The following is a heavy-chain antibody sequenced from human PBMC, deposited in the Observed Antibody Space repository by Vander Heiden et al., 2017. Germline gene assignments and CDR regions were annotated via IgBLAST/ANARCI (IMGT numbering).Heavy chain of an antibody. J-gene: IGHJ4*02. Sequence: EVQLVVSGGGLVQPGGSLRLSCAASGFTFSSYWMHWVRQAPGKGLVWVSRINSDGSSTSYADSVKGRFTISRDNAKNTLFLQMNSLRAEDTAVYYCARGYSGTYRADYWGQGTLVTVSS. CDR2: INSDGSST. D-gene: IGHD1-26*01. V-gene: IGHV3-74*01. CDR3: ARGYSGTYRADY. CDR1: GFTFSSYW.